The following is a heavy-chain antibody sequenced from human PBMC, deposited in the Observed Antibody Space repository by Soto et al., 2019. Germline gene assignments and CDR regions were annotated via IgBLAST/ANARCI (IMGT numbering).Heavy chain of an antibody. D-gene: IGHD4-17*01. CDR1: GFTFSSYW. V-gene: IGHV3-74*01. CDR3: ARDHDYVYKWFDP. J-gene: IGHJ5*02. CDR2: INSDGSST. Sequence: EVQLVESGGGLVQPGGSLRLSCAASGFTFSSYWMHWVRQAPGKGLVWVSRINSDGSSTTYAGSVKGRFTISRDNAKNTLYLQMNSLRAEDSAVYYCARDHDYVYKWFDPGGEGTLVTVSS.